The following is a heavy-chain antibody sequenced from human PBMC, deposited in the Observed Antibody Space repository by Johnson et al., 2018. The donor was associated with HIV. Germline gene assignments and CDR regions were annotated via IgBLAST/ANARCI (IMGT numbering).Heavy chain of an antibody. V-gene: IGHV3-30*04. Sequence: QVQLVESGGGVVQPGRSLRLSCAASGFTLSNYAIHWVRQAPGKGLEWVAIISYDGNNKYYADSVKGRFTISRDNSKNTLYLQMNSLRAEDTAVYYCARVLYRGAGPPDAFDIWGQGTMVTVSS. D-gene: IGHD6-19*01. CDR2: ISYDGNNK. CDR1: GFTLSNYA. CDR3: ARVLYRGAGPPDAFDI. J-gene: IGHJ3*02.